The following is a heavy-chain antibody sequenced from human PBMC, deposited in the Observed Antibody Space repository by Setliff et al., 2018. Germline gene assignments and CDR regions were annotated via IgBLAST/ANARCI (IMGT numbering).Heavy chain of an antibody. CDR2: ISAYNGNT. CDR1: GYTFTSYG. V-gene: IGHV1-18*01. Sequence: ASVKVSCKASGYTFTSYGISWVRQAPGQGLEWMGWISAYNGNTNYAQKLQGRVTMTTDTSTSTAYMELSSLRSEDTAVYYCARDEYGSGSYPPDYWGQGTLVTVSS. J-gene: IGHJ4*02. CDR3: ARDEYGSGSYPPDY. D-gene: IGHD3-10*01.